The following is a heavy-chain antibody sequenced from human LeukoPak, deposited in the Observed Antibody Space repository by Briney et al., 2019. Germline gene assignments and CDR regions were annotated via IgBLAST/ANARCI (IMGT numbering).Heavy chain of an antibody. J-gene: IGHJ4*02. V-gene: IGHV1-8*02. Sequence: ASVKVSCKASGGTLNSSGIIWVRQAPGQGLEWMGWMNPNSGNTGYAQKFQGRVTMTRNTSISTAYMELSSLRSEDTAVYYCARGDIAADEPFDYWGQGTLVTVSS. CDR2: MNPNSGNT. CDR1: GGTLNSSG. D-gene: IGHD6-13*01. CDR3: ARGDIAADEPFDY.